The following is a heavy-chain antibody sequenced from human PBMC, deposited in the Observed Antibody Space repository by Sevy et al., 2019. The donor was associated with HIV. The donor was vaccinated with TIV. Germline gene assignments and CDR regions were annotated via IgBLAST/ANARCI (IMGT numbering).Heavy chain of an antibody. D-gene: IGHD6-19*01. CDR2: INHSGST. Sequence: SETLSLTCAVSGGSFSGYYWRWIRQPPGKGLEWIGEINHSGSTKYNPSLKSRVTISLDTSKNQFSLKLSSVTAADTAVYYCSRAVAGTVKVKSYYCDYWGQGTLVTVSS. CDR1: GGSFSGYY. CDR3: SRAVAGTVKVKSYYCDY. V-gene: IGHV4-34*01. J-gene: IGHJ4*02.